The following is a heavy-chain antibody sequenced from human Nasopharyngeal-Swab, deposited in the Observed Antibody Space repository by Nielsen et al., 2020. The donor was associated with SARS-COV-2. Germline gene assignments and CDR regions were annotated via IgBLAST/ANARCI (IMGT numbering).Heavy chain of an antibody. J-gene: IGHJ4*02. CDR1: GFIFTNYA. CDR2: ISGSGGST. CDR3: AKEGGSSWYEVDH. V-gene: IGHV3-23*01. D-gene: IGHD6-13*01. Sequence: GESLKISCAASGFIFTNYAMNWVRQAPGKGLEWVSAISGSGGSTYYADSVKGRFTISRDNSKNTLFLQMNSLRAEDTAVYYCAKEGGSSWYEVDHWGQGTLVTVSS.